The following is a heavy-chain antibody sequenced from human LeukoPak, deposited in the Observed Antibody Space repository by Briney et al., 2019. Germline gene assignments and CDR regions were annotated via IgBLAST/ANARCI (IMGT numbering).Heavy chain of an antibody. CDR3: AREEDYYDSSGYYFSLDY. J-gene: IGHJ4*02. V-gene: IGHV1-18*01. Sequence: ASVKVSCKASGYTFTSYGISWVRQAPGQGLEWMGWISAYNGNTNYAQKLQGRVTMTTDTSTSTAYMELRSLRSDDTAVYYCAREEDYYDSSGYYFSLDYWGQGTLVTVSS. CDR1: GYTFTSYG. CDR2: ISAYNGNT. D-gene: IGHD3-22*01.